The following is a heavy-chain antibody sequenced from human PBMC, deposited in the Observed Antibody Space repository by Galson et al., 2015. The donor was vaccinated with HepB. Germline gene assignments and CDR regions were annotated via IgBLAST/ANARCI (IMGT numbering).Heavy chain of an antibody. CDR2: IYYSGST. V-gene: IGHV4-39*01. D-gene: IGHD2-8*01. J-gene: IGHJ4*02. Sequence: WIRQPPGKGLEWIGSIYYSGSTYYNPSLKSRVTISVDTSKNQFSLKLSSVTAADTAVYYCASCTNGVCYTSDYWGQGTLVTVSS. CDR3: ASCTNGVCYTSDY.